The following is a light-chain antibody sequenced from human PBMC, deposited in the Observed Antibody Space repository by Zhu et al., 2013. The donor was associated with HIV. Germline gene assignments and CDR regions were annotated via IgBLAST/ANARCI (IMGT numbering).Light chain of an antibody. CDR2: WAS. CDR3: QQYYSTLYT. V-gene: IGKV4-1*01. J-gene: IGKJ2*01. Sequence: DIVMTQSPDSLTVSLGERATINCKSSQSVLYSSNGNNYLAWYQQKPGQPPKLLISWASARESGVPDRFSGSGSGSDFTLTISSPQAEDVAVYYCQQYYSTLYTFGQGTKLEIK. CDR1: QSVLYSSNGNNY.